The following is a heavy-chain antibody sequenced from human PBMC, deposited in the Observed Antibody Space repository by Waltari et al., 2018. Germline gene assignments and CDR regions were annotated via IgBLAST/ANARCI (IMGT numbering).Heavy chain of an antibody. Sequence: QVQLVESGGGVVQPGRSLRLSCAASGFTFSSYAMHWVRQAPGKGIECVAVISYDGSKKYYADSVKGRFTISRDNSKNTLYLQMNSLRAEDTAVYYCARDSSVVVTAMMDYWGQGTLVTVSS. J-gene: IGHJ4*02. D-gene: IGHD2-21*02. CDR3: ARDSSVVVTAMMDY. V-gene: IGHV3-30*01. CDR2: ISYDGSKK. CDR1: GFTFSSYA.